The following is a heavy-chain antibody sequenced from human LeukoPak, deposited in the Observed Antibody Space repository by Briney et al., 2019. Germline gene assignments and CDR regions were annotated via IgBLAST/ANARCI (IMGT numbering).Heavy chain of an antibody. Sequence: GGSLRLSCAASGCTFSSYSMNWVRQAPGKGLEWVSSISSSSSYIYYADSVKGRFTISRDNAKNSLYLQMNSLRAEDTAVYYCARVGIAARYFDYWGQGTLVTVSS. CDR2: ISSSSSYI. CDR3: ARVGIAARYFDY. D-gene: IGHD6-6*01. V-gene: IGHV3-21*01. J-gene: IGHJ4*02. CDR1: GCTFSSYS.